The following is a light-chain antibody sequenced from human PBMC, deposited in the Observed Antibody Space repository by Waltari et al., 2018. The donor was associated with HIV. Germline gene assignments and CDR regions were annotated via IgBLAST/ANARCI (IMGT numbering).Light chain of an antibody. J-gene: IGLJ2*01. CDR1: SSDFGFYHY. Sequence: QSALTQPASVSGSPGQSTTISCTGTSSDFGFYHYVSWYQQVPGNVPKFIIYEVTSRPSGVSNRFSGSKSGSTASLTISDLQVEDEADYYCTSYTATDTLIFGGGTKVTVL. CDR3: TSYTATDTLI. V-gene: IGLV2-14*01. CDR2: EVT.